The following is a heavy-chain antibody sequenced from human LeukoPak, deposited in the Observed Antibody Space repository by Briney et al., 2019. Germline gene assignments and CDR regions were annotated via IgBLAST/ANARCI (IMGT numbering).Heavy chain of an antibody. CDR1: GFTFSSYA. V-gene: IGHV3-23*01. CDR2: ISGSGGST. Sequence: QPGGSLRLSCAASGFTFSSYAMSWVRQAPGKGLEWVSAISGSGGSTYYADSVKGRFTISRDNSKNTLYLQMNSLRAEDTAVYYCAKGRYCSSTSCYYKPGYFDLWGRGTLVTVSS. J-gene: IGHJ2*01. CDR3: AKGRYCSSTSCYYKPGYFDL. D-gene: IGHD2-2*01.